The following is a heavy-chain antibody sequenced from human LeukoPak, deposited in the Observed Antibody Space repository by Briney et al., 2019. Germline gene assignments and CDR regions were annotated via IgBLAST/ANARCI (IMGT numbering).Heavy chain of an antibody. CDR1: GFTFGDYA. V-gene: IGHV3-49*04. J-gene: IGHJ4*02. Sequence: GGSLRLSCTASGFTFGDYAMSWVRQAPGEGLEWVGFIRSKAYGGTTEYAASVKGRFTISRDDSKSIAYLQMNSLKTEDTAVYYCTRDFGDYYGSGSYSLYWGQGALVTVSS. CDR3: TRDFGDYYGSGSYSLY. CDR2: IRSKAYGGTT. D-gene: IGHD3-10*01.